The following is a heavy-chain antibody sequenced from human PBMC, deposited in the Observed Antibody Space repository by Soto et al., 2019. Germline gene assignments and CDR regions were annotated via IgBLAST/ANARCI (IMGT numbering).Heavy chain of an antibody. CDR3: ARGISQLEAEWLDP. CDR2: INADNGLT. D-gene: IGHD2-2*01. CDR1: GYFFTSHT. V-gene: IGHV1-3*05. J-gene: IGHJ5*02. Sequence: QVHLVQSGAEERKPGASVKLSCKSSGYFFTSHTIHWVRQAPGQRLEWMGWINADNGLTKYSQKFQGRVTITRDTSANTAYLELSSVRSEDTAVYYCARGISQLEAEWLDPWGQGTLVSVSS.